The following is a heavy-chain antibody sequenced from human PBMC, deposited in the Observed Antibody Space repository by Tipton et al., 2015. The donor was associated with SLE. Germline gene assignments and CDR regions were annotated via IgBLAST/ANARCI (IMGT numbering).Heavy chain of an antibody. CDR3: ARQDLGRAATLTFDI. V-gene: IGHV4-39*01. CDR2: VFDTGYT. D-gene: IGHD6-25*01. Sequence: TLSLTCHVAGDPIRNSPYYWAWIRQTRGKRLEWIGSVFDTGYTAYNPSLEGRVSLSVDTSNNEFSLKLSSVTAADTAVYFCARQDLGRAATLTFDIWGLGTLVTVSS. CDR1: GDPIRNSPYY. J-gene: IGHJ4*02.